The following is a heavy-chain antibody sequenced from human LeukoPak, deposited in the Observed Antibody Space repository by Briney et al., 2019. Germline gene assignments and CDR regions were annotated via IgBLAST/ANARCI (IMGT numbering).Heavy chain of an antibody. V-gene: IGHV1-18*01. J-gene: IGHJ6*03. Sequence: ASVKVSCKASGYTFTSYGISWVRQSPGQGLEWMGWISAYNGNTNYAQKLQGRVTMTTDTSTSTAYMELRSLRSDDTAVYYCARVIRGVSPGGYYYYMDVWGKGTTVTVSS. D-gene: IGHD3-10*01. CDR2: ISAYNGNT. CDR1: GYTFTSYG. CDR3: ARVIRGVSPGGYYYYMDV.